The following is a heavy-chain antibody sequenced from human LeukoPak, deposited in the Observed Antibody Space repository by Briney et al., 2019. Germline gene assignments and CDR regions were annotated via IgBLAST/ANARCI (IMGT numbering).Heavy chain of an antibody. J-gene: IGHJ4*02. CDR2: IKQDGTET. CDR1: GFTFSSYW. CDR3: MGGRGWLPEN. Sequence: PGGSLRLSCAASGFTFSSYWMNWVRQAPGKGLEWVAIIKQDGTETFYVDSVKGRFTISRGNVKNSLYLQMNSLRIEDAAVYYCMGGRGWLPENWGQGTLVTVSS. V-gene: IGHV3-7*01. D-gene: IGHD3-22*01.